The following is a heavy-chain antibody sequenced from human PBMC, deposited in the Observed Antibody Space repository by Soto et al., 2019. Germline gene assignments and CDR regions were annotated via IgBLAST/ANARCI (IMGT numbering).Heavy chain of an antibody. CDR1: GGTFSSYA. CDR2: IIPIFGTA. D-gene: IGHD2-21*02. CDR3: ARDYWAYCGGDCYSPILY. J-gene: IGHJ4*02. V-gene: IGHV1-69*13. Sequence: SVKVSCKASGGTFSSYAISWVRQAPGQGLEWMGGIIPIFGTANYAQKFQGRVTITADESTSTAYMELSSLRSEDTAVYYCARDYWAYCGGDCYSPILYWRQGTLVTVSS.